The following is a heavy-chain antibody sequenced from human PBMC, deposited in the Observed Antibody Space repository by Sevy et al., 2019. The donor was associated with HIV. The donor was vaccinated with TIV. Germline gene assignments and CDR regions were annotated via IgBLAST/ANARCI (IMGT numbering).Heavy chain of an antibody. CDR3: ARRNDFAI. J-gene: IGHJ3*02. CDR1: GGSINSDH. Sequence: AETLSLTCTVSGGSINSDHWNWIRQPPGKGLERIGYVYYIGGTNYNPSLKNRVTISVDRTKNQFSLKLTSVTAADSAVYYCARRNDFAIWGQGTMVTVSS. CDR2: VYYIGGT. V-gene: IGHV4-59*08.